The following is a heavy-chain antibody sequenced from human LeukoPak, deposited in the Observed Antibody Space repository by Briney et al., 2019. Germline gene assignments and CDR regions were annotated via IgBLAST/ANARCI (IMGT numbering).Heavy chain of an antibody. J-gene: IGHJ6*02. Sequence: GGSLRLSCAASGFTFSNAWMSWVRQAPGKGLEWVGRIKSKTDGGTTDYAAPVKGRFTISRDDSKNTLYLQMNSLRTEDTAVYYCTTDLWELLYYYGMDVWGQGTTVTVSS. CDR1: GFTFSNAW. V-gene: IGHV3-15*01. CDR2: IKSKTDGGTT. D-gene: IGHD1-26*01. CDR3: TTDLWELLYYYGMDV.